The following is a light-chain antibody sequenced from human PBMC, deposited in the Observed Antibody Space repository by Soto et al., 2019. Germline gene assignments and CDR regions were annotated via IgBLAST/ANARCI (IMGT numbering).Light chain of an antibody. V-gene: IGLV2-14*03. CDR3: SSYTGSTFVI. J-gene: IGLJ2*01. CDR2: EVS. Sequence: QSALTQPASVSGSPGQSVTISCTGTTSDVGAYNDVSWYQQHPGKAPKRMIFEVSNRPSGVSNRFSGSKSGNTASLTISGLQAEDEAEYYCSSYTGSTFVIFGGGTQLTVL. CDR1: TSDVGAYND.